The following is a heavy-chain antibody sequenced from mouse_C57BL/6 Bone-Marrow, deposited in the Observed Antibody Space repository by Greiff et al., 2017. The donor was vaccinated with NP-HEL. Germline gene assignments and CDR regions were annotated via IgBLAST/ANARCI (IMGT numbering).Heavy chain of an antibody. D-gene: IGHD2-5*01. CDR3: ARWGYSNFGWFAY. Sequence: QVQLQQSGAELVKPGASVKLSCKASGYTFTSYWMHRVKQRPGQGLEWIGMIHPNSGSTNYNEKFKSKATLTVDKSSRTAYMQLSSLTSEDSAVYYCARWGYSNFGWFAYWGQGTLVTVSA. V-gene: IGHV1-64*01. J-gene: IGHJ3*01. CDR2: IHPNSGST. CDR1: GYTFTSYW.